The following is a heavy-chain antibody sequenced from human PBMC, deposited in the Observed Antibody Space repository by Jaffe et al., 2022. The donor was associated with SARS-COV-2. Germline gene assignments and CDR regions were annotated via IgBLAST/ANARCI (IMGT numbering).Heavy chain of an antibody. V-gene: IGHV3-23*01. D-gene: IGHD3-10*01. J-gene: IGHJ6*02. CDR1: GFIFNTYA. Sequence: EVQVLESGGDLVQPGGSLKLSCAASGFIFNTYAMSWVRQAPGKGLEWVSTLSGNGGSTYYADSVKGRFTISRDNSKNTLYLEMNSLRAEDTAIYFCAKDRIESYYTPYFHGMDVWGPGTTVIVSS. CDR3: AKDRIESYYTPYFHGMDV. CDR2: LSGNGGST.